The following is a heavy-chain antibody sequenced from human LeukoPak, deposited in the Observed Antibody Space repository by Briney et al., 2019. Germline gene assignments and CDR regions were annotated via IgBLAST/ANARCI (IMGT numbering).Heavy chain of an antibody. Sequence: GGSLRLSCAASGFTVSSNYMSWVRQAPGKGLEWASVIYSGGSTYYADSVKGRFTISRDNSKNTLYLQMNSLRAEDTAVYYCARSSSWYVDYWGQGTLVTVSS. D-gene: IGHD6-13*01. CDR1: GFTVSSNY. V-gene: IGHV3-66*01. CDR3: ARSSSWYVDY. J-gene: IGHJ4*02. CDR2: IYSGGST.